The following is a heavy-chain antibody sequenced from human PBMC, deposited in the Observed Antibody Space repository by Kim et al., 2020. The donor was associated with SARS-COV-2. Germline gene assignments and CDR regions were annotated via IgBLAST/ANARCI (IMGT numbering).Heavy chain of an antibody. Sequence: SETLSLTCAVYGGSFSGYYWSWIRQPPGKGLEWIGEINHSGSTNYNPSLKSRVTISVDTSKNQFSLKLSSVTAADTAVYYCARGEVLWFGELLLPDYWGQGTLVTVSS. CDR3: ARGEVLWFGELLLPDY. CDR2: INHSGST. D-gene: IGHD3-10*01. V-gene: IGHV4-34*01. J-gene: IGHJ4*02. CDR1: GGSFSGYY.